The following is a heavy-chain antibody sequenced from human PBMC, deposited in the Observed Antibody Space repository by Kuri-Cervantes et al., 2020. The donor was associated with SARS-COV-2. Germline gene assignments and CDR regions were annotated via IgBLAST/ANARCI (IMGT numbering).Heavy chain of an antibody. CDR3: ARGSSSWYAD. CDR2: IYYSGST. CDR1: GYSISSGYY. D-gene: IGHD6-13*01. J-gene: IGHJ4*02. Sequence: ESLKISCAVSGYSISSGYYWGWIRQPPGRGLEWIGSIYYSGSTYYNPSLKSRVTISVDTSKNQFSLKLSSVTAADTAVYYCARGSSSWYADWGQGTLVTVSS. V-gene: IGHV4-38-2*01.